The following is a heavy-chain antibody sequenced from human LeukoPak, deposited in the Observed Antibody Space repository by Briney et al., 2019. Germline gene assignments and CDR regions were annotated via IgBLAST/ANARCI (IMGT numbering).Heavy chain of an antibody. CDR3: ARLMEGYYYYMDV. D-gene: IGHD2-8*01. CDR2: IYPGDSDT. V-gene: IGHV5-51*01. J-gene: IGHJ6*03. CDR1: GYSFRNYW. Sequence: GESLNISCKGSGYSFRNYWLAWVRQMPGKGLEWMGVIYPGDSDTRYSPSFQGHVTISADKSFSTPYLQWSSLKASDTAMYYCARLMEGYYYYMDVWGKGTTVTVSS.